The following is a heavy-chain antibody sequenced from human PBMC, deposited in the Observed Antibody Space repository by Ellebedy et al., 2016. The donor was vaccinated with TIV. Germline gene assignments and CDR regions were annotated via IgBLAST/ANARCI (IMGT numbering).Heavy chain of an antibody. Sequence: MPSETLSLTCTVSGGSISSSSYYWGWIRQPPGKGLEWIGSIYYSWSTYYNPSLKSRVTISVDTSKNQFSLKLSSVTAADTAVYYCARQHWDSSSWYGGPGYWGQGTLVTVSS. CDR1: GGSISSSSYY. V-gene: IGHV4-39*01. CDR2: IYYSWST. J-gene: IGHJ4*02. CDR3: ARQHWDSSSWYGGPGY. D-gene: IGHD6-13*01.